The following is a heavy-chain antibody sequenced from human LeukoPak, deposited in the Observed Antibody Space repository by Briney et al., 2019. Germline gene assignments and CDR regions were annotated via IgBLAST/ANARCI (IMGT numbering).Heavy chain of an antibody. V-gene: IGHV4-59*13. CDR3: ARSGGYSSSWPL. Sequence: PSETLSLTCTVSGGSISTYYWNWIRQPPGKGLEWIGYIYYSGSTNYNPSLKNRVTISVDTSKNQFSLKLNSVTAADTAVYYCARSGGYSSSWPLWGQGTLVTVSS. J-gene: IGHJ4*02. CDR2: IYYSGST. CDR1: GGSISTYY. D-gene: IGHD6-13*01.